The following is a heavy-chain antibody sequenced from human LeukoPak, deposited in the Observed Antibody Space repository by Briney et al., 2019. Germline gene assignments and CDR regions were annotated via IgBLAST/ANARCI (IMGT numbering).Heavy chain of an antibody. Sequence: GGSLRLSCAASGFTFSSYAMSWVRQAPGKGLEWVSAISGSGGSTYYADSVKGRFTISRDNSKNTLYLQMNSLRAEDTVVYYCAKDPPLTARWVAVAGTPVWGQGTLVTVSS. CDR1: GFTFSSYA. J-gene: IGHJ4*02. CDR2: ISGSGGST. D-gene: IGHD6-19*01. V-gene: IGHV3-23*01. CDR3: AKDPPLTARWVAVAGTPV.